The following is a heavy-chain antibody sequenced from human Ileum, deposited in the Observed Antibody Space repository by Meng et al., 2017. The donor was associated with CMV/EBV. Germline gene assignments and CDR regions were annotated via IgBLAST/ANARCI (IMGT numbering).Heavy chain of an antibody. D-gene: IGHD3-3*01. J-gene: IGHJ4*02. V-gene: IGHV3-23*01. Sequence: GGSLRLSCAASGFTFSSYFLIWVRQAPGKGLEWVSTISGSGGSTYYADSVKGRFTISRDNSNNRLYLQMNSLRAADTAVYRRAKYMSGYYKGLDYWGQGTLVTVSS. CDR2: ISGSGGST. CDR1: GFTFSSYF. CDR3: AKYMSGYYKGLDY.